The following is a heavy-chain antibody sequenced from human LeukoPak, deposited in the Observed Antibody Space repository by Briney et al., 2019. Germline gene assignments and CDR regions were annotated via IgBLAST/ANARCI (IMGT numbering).Heavy chain of an antibody. V-gene: IGHV4-59*01. J-gene: IGHJ3*02. Sequence: SETLSLTCTVAGGTISSYYWSWIRQPPGKGLEWIGYIYYSGSTNYNPSLKSRVTISVDTSKNQFSLKLSSVTAADTAVYYCARVATKDAFDIWGQGTMVTVSS. CDR2: IYYSGST. D-gene: IGHD1-1*01. CDR1: GGTISSYY. CDR3: ARVATKDAFDI.